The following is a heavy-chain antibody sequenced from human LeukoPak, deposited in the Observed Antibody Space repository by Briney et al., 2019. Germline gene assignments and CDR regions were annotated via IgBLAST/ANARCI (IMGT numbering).Heavy chain of an antibody. CDR1: GGSITDYY. J-gene: IGHJ3*01. Sequence: PSETLSLTCTVSGGSITDYYWSWIRQPPGKGLGWIGYIHYSGSTKYNPYLKSRVTISIDTSKNQFSLKLSSVTAADTALYYCARGTGAYYYLWGQGTVVTVSS. V-gene: IGHV4-59*01. CDR2: IHYSGST. D-gene: IGHD3-22*01. CDR3: ARGTGAYYYL.